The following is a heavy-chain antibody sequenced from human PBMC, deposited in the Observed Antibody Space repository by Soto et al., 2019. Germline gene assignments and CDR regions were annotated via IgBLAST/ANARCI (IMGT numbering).Heavy chain of an antibody. J-gene: IGHJ6*02. V-gene: IGHV1-58*01. CDR3: AAGGNYDFWSGYYRYYYGMDV. Sequence: SVKVSCKASGFTFTSSAVQWVRQARGQRLEWIGWIVVGSGNTNYAQKFQERVTITRDMSTSTAYMELSSLRSEDTAVYYCAAGGNYDFWSGYYRYYYGMDVWGQGTTVTVSS. CDR2: IVVGSGNT. CDR1: GFTFTSSA. D-gene: IGHD3-3*01.